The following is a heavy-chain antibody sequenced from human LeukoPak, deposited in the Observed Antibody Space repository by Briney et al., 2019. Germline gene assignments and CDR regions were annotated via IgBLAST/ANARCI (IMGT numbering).Heavy chain of an antibody. D-gene: IGHD5-24*01. CDR2: IRYDGSNK. Sequence: PGGSLRLSCTASGIAFNQYSMHWVRQAPGKGLEWVAFIRYDGSNKYYADSVKGRFTISRDNSKNTLYLQMNSLRAEDTAVYYCARLEMTTISYHFDLWGRGTLVTVSS. CDR1: GIAFNQYS. V-gene: IGHV3-33*08. CDR3: ARLEMTTISYHFDL. J-gene: IGHJ2*01.